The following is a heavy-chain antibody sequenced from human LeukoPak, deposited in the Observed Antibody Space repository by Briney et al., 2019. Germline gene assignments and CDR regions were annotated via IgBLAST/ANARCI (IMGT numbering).Heavy chain of an antibody. CDR3: ARHSAHSSTNDAFDM. CDR2: MNPNSGNT. D-gene: IGHD6-13*01. V-gene: IGHV1-8*01. J-gene: IGHJ3*02. Sequence: GASLKVSCKASGYTFTRYDINWVRQATGQGLEWMGWMNPNSGNTGYAQKFQGRVTMTRNTSISTAYMELSSLRSEDTAVYYCARHSAHSSTNDAFDMWGQGTLVTVSS. CDR1: GYTFTRYD.